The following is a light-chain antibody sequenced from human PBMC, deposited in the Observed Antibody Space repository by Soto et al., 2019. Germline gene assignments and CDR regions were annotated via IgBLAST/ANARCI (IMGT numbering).Light chain of an antibody. CDR3: QQYGSSPRT. CDR1: QSVSYY. Sequence: EIVMTQSPATLSVSPGERATLSCRASQSVSYYLAWYQQKPGQAPRLLIYDASSRATGVPDRFSGSGSGTDFTLTISRMEPEDFAVYCCQQYGSSPRTFGQGTKVDIK. CDR2: DAS. V-gene: IGKV3-20*01. J-gene: IGKJ1*01.